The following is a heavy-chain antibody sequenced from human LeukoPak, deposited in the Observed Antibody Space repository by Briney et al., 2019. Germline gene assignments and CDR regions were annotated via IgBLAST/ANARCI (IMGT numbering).Heavy chain of an antibody. CDR3: ARHDLIDYGDLRD. D-gene: IGHD4-17*01. CDR2: IYPGDSDT. V-gene: IGHV5-51*01. CDR1: GYSFTSYW. Sequence: GESLKISCEGSGYSFTSYWIGWVRQMPGKGLEWMGIIYPGDSDTRYSPSFQGQVTISADKSISTAYLQWSSLKASDTAMYYCARHDLIDYGDLRDWGQGTLVTVSS. J-gene: IGHJ4*02.